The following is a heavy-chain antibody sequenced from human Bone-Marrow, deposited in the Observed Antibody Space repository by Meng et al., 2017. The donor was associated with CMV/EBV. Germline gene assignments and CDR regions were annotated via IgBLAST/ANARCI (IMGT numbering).Heavy chain of an antibody. J-gene: IGHJ4*02. CDR1: FTFSYHY. V-gene: IGHV3-72*01. CDR2: IRNKANSYFT. D-gene: IGHD1-7*01. Sequence: FTFSYHYIDWVRQAPGEGLEWVARIRNKANSYFTEYAASVKGRFTISRDDSKNSMYLQMNSLKMEDTAVYYCARVKLGLGPNKVFDYWGQGTLVTVSS. CDR3: ARVKLGLGPNKVFDY.